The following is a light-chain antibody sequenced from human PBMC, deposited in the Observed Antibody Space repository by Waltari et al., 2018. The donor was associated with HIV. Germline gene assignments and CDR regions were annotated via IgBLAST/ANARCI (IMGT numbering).Light chain of an antibody. Sequence: DIQMTQSPSSLSASVGDRISITCRASQVISNYLAWYQQAPGKVPKLLISAASTLQSGVPSRCSGSGSETDFILTISSLQPEDVGTYYCQKYGSAPWTFGQGTKVAIK. CDR1: QVISNY. CDR3: QKYGSAPWT. CDR2: AAS. V-gene: IGKV1-27*01. J-gene: IGKJ1*01.